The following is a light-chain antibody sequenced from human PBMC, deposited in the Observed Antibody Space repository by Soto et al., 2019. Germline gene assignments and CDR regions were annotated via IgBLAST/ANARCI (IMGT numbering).Light chain of an antibody. CDR3: QQYGSSAWT. Sequence: EIVLTQSPGTLSLSPGERATLSCRASQSVSSSYLAWYQQKPGQAPRLLIYGTSSRATAIPGRFSGSGSGTDFTLTISSLESEDFAVYYCQQYGSSAWTFGQGTKVEIK. J-gene: IGKJ1*01. CDR2: GTS. V-gene: IGKV3-20*01. CDR1: QSVSSSY.